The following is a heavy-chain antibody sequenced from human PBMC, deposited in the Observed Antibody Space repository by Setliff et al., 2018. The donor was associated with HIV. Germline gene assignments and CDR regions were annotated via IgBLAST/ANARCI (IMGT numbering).Heavy chain of an antibody. V-gene: IGHV1-18*01. CDR3: ATKVYCTNGVCLDAFDL. CDR1: GYTFISYG. CDR2: ISAYNGNT. Sequence: ASVKVSCKASGYTFISYGISWVRQAPGQGLEWMGWISAYNGNTNYAQKLQGRVTMTTDTSTSTAYMEPRSLRSDDTAVYYCATKVYCTNGVCLDAFDLWGQGTMVTVSS. D-gene: IGHD2-8*01. J-gene: IGHJ3*01.